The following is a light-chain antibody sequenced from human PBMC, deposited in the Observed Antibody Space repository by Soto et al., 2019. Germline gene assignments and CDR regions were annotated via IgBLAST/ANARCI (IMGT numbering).Light chain of an antibody. Sequence: IQLTQSPSSLSASLGDRVTISCRAGQGFANFLAWYQQKPGKAPKLLIYAASTLQSGVPSRFSGSGSGTDFTLTISSLQPEDFATYYCQQLNSFPIPFGPGTKVDIK. CDR3: QQLNSFPIP. V-gene: IGKV1-9*01. CDR1: QGFANF. CDR2: AAS. J-gene: IGKJ3*01.